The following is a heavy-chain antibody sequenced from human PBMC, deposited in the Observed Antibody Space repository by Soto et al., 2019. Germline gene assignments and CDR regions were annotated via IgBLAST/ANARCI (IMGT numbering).Heavy chain of an antibody. Sequence: SETLSLTCTVSGGSISSGDYYWSWIRQPPGKGLEWIGYIYYSGSTYYNPSLKSRVTISVDTSKNQFSPKLSSVTAADTAVYYCARDRDSSGYYGGNWFEPWGQGTLVTVSS. CDR3: ARDRDSSGYYGGNWFEP. CDR1: GGSISSGDYY. D-gene: IGHD3-22*01. CDR2: IYYSGST. V-gene: IGHV4-30-4*01. J-gene: IGHJ5*02.